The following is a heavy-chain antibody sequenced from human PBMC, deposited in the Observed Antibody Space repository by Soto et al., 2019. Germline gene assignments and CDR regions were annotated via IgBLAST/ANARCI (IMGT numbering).Heavy chain of an antibody. CDR1: GGTFSSYA. J-gene: IGHJ4*02. V-gene: IGHV1-69*06. Sequence: GASVKVSCKASGGTFSSYAISWVRQAPGQGLEWMGGIIPIFGTANYAQKFQGRVTITADKSTSTAYMELSSLRSEDTAVYYCVTISGSYFGDDYWGQGTLVTVSS. CDR3: VTISGSYFGDDY. D-gene: IGHD1-26*01. CDR2: IIPIFGTA.